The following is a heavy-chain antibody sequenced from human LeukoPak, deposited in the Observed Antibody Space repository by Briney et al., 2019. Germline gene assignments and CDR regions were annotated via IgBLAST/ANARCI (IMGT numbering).Heavy chain of an antibody. J-gene: IGHJ5*02. CDR3: ARGKNSYCSSTSCHINWFDP. D-gene: IGHD2-2*02. V-gene: IGHV1-18*01. Sequence: ATVKVSCKASGYTFISYGISWVRQAPGQGLEWMGWISAYNGNTNYAQKLQGRVTMTTDTSTSTAYMELRSLRSDDTAVYYCARGKNSYCSSTSCHINWFDPWGQGTLVTVSS. CDR1: GYTFISYG. CDR2: ISAYNGNT.